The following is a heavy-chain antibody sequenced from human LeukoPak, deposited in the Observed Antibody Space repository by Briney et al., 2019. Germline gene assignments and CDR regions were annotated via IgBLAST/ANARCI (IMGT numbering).Heavy chain of an antibody. CDR1: GGTFSSYA. CDR3: ARSPNHLGEFRYFYL. J-gene: IGHJ4*01. V-gene: IGHV1-69*13. Sequence: ASVKVSCKASGGTFSSYAISWVRQAPGQGLEWMGGIIPIFGTANYAQKFQGRVTITADESTSTAYMELSSLRSEDTAVYYCARSPNHLGEFRYFYLLGQGTLVTVSS. D-gene: IGHD3-10*01. CDR2: IIPIFGTA.